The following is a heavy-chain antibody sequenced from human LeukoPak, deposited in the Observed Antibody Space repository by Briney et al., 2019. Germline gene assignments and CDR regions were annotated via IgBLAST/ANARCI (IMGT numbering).Heavy chain of an antibody. CDR2: ISSSSSYI. CDR1: GFTFSSYS. V-gene: IGHV3-21*01. Sequence: KPGGSLRLSCAASGFTFSSYSMNWVRQAPGKGLEWVSSISSSSSYIYYADSVKGRFTISRDNAKNSLYLQMNSLRAEDTAVYYCARDRSTTVTTYDYWGQGTLVTVSS. CDR3: ARDRSTTVTTYDY. D-gene: IGHD4-17*01. J-gene: IGHJ4*02.